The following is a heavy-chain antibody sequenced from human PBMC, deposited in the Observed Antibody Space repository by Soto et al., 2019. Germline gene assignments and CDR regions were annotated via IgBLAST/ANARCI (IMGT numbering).Heavy chain of an antibody. Sequence: SETLSLTCAVSGGSISSGGYSWSWIRQPPGKGLEWIGYIYYSGSTNYNPSLKSRVTMSIDTSKNQFSLKLTSVNTADTAIYYCTRGGDPYKTGHWGQGTLVTVSS. CDR2: IYYSGST. V-gene: IGHV4-61*08. J-gene: IGHJ4*02. CDR3: TRGGDPYKTGH. CDR1: GGSISSGGYS. D-gene: IGHD2-21*01.